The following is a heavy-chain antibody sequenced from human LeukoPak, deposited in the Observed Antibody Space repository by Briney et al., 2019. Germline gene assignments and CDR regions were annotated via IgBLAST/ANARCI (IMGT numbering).Heavy chain of an antibody. Sequence: GGSLRLSCAASEFTFSSYGMHWVRQAPGKGLEWVAVISYDGSNKYYVDSVKGRFTISRDNAKNTLHLQMNSLRADDTAVYYCAKGLMGATPYYFDYWGQGTLVTVSS. D-gene: IGHD1-26*01. CDR1: EFTFSSYG. V-gene: IGHV3-30*18. J-gene: IGHJ4*02. CDR2: ISYDGSNK. CDR3: AKGLMGATPYYFDY.